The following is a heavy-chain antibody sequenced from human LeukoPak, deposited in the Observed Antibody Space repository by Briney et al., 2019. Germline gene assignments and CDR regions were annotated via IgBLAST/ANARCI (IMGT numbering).Heavy chain of an antibody. CDR2: INPNSGGT. D-gene: IGHD3-10*01. J-gene: IGHJ4*02. CDR1: GYTLTELS. V-gene: IGHV1-2*02. Sequence: ASVKVSCKVSGYTLTELSMHWVRQAPGQGLEWMGWINPNSGGTNYAQKFQGRVTMTRDTSISTAYMELSRLRSDDTAVYYCARAGGVRGVTVYWGQGTLVTVSS. CDR3: ARAGGVRGVTVY.